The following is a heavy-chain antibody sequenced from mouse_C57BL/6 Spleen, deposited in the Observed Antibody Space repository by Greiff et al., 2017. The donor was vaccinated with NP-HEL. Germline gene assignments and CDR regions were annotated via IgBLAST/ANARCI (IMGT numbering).Heavy chain of an antibody. V-gene: IGHV5-17*01. CDR3: ARGNYGSSYGYYYAMDY. Sequence: EVQLVESGGGLVKPGGSLKLSCAASGFTFSDYGMHWVRQAPEKGLEWVAYISSGSSTIYYADTVKGRVTISRDNAKNTLFLQMTSLRSEDTAMYYCARGNYGSSYGYYYAMDYWGQGTSVTVSS. CDR2: ISSGSSTI. J-gene: IGHJ4*01. CDR1: GFTFSDYG. D-gene: IGHD1-1*01.